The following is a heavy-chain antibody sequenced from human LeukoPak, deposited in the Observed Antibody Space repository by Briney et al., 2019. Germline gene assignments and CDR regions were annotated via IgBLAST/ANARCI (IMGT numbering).Heavy chain of an antibody. J-gene: IGHJ4*02. CDR3: ARGGLSIMGY. Sequence: GGSLRLSCGASGITFSSYGMNWVRQAPGKGLEWVSYISSSGSTKYYADSVKGRSTISRDNARNSLYLQMNSLRAEDTAVYFCARGGLSIMGYWGQGTLVTVSS. CDR1: GITFSSYG. CDR2: ISSSGSTK. V-gene: IGHV3-48*01. D-gene: IGHD2/OR15-2a*01.